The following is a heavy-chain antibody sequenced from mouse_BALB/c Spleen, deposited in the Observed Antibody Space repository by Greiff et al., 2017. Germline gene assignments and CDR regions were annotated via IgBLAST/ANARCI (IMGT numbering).Heavy chain of an antibody. CDR1: GFTFSSYT. Sequence: EVKLMESGGGLVKPGGSLKLSCAASGFTFSSYTMSWVRQTPEKRLEWVATISSGGGNTYYPDSVKGRFTISRDNAKNNLYLQMSSLRSEDTALYYCARYYYGSSYGYFDVWGAGTTVTVSS. CDR2: ISSGGGNT. D-gene: IGHD1-1*01. J-gene: IGHJ1*01. V-gene: IGHV5-9*03. CDR3: ARYYYGSSYGYFDV.